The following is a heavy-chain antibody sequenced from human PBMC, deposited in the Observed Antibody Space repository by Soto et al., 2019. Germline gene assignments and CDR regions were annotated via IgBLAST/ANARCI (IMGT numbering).Heavy chain of an antibody. CDR2: IIPIFGTA. CDR1: GGTFSSYA. J-gene: IGHJ4*02. V-gene: IGHV1-69*01. D-gene: IGHD5-18*01. Sequence: QVQLVQSGAEVKKPGSSVKVSCKASGGTFSSYAISWVRQAPGQGLEWMGGIIPIFGTANYAQKFQGRVTITADESTSTADMELSSLRSEDTAVYYCARKGYSYGYYYFDYWGQGTLVTVSS. CDR3: ARKGYSYGYYYFDY.